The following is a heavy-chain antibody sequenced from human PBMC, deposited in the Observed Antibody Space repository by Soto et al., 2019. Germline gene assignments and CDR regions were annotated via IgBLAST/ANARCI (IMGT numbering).Heavy chain of an antibody. V-gene: IGHV4-39*01. D-gene: IGHD3-10*01. CDR2: IYYSGST. J-gene: IGHJ6*02. CDR3: ARSMVRGFINHRGRHYGMHV. Sequence: SETLSLTCTVSGGSISSSSYYWGWIRQPPGKGLEWIGSIYYSGSTYYNPSLKSRVTISVDTSKNQFSLKLSSVTAADTAVYYCARSMVRGFINHRGRHYGMHVWGQGTTVTVSS. CDR1: GGSISSSSYY.